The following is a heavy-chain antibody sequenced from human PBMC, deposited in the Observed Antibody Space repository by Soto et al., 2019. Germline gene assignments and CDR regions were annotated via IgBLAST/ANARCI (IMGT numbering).Heavy chain of an antibody. D-gene: IGHD2-15*01. CDR3: AKGGCSGGNCSPNWFDP. V-gene: IGHV3-23*01. CDR1: GFSLSSHA. J-gene: IGHJ5*02. Sequence: EVQLLESGGGLEQPGGSLRLSCAASGFSLSSHAMTWVRQAPGKGLEWDSSLSGSGVNTYYADSVKGRFTISRDNSKNTLYLQMNSLRAEDTAVYYCAKGGCSGGNCSPNWFDPWGQGTLVTVSS. CDR2: LSGSGVNT.